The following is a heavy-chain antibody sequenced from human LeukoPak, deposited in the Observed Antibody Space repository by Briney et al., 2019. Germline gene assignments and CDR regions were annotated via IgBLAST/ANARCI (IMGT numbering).Heavy chain of an antibody. CDR1: GFTFSSYG. V-gene: IGHV3-33*01. CDR2: IWYDGGNK. CDR3: ARDIEEGRGDLRLGFDS. Sequence: GGSLRLSCAASGFTFSSYGMHWVRQAPGKGLEWVALIWYDGGNKYYADSVKGRFTISRDNSKNTLYLQMNSLTAEDTAVYYCARDIEEGRGDLRLGFDSWGQGTLVTVSS. D-gene: IGHD7-27*01. J-gene: IGHJ4*02.